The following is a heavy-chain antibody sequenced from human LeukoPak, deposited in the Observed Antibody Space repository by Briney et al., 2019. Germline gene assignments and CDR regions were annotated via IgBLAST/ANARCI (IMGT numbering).Heavy chain of an antibody. D-gene: IGHD1-26*01. J-gene: IGHJ3*02. Sequence: ASVKVSCKASGYTFSSYGISWVRQAPGQGLEWMGWISVYNGHTNYAQKFQGRVTMTTDTSTSTAYMGLRSLRSDDTAVYYCARGGRWELPRPYAFDIWGQGTMVTVSS. CDR2: ISVYNGHT. CDR1: GYTFSSYG. V-gene: IGHV1-18*01. CDR3: ARGGRWELPRPYAFDI.